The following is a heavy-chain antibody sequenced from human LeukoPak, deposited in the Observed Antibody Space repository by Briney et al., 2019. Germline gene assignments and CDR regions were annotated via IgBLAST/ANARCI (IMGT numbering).Heavy chain of an antibody. V-gene: IGHV4-59*08. CDR2: IYYSGST. Sequence: SETLSLTCTVSGGSISSYYWSWIRQPPGKGLEWIGYIYYSGSTYYNPSLKSRVTISVDTSKNQFSLNLSSVTAADTAVYYCARHLPFRGVGYYYYYMDVWGKGTTVTVSS. D-gene: IGHD3-10*01. CDR3: ARHLPFRGVGYYYYYMDV. J-gene: IGHJ6*03. CDR1: GGSISSYY.